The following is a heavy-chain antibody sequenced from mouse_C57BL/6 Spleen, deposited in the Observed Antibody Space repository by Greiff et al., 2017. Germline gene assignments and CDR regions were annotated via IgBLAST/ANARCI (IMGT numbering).Heavy chain of an antibody. D-gene: IGHD2-5*01. CDR2: INPGSGGT. CDR1: GYAFTNYL. Sequence: VKLMESGAELVRPGTSVKVSCKASGYAFTNYLIEWVKQRPGQGLEWIGVINPGSGGTNYNEKFKGKATLTADKSSSTAYMQLSSLTSEDSAVYFCARRNSNFSYFDYWGQGTTLTVSS. V-gene: IGHV1-54*01. J-gene: IGHJ2*01. CDR3: ARRNSNFSYFDY.